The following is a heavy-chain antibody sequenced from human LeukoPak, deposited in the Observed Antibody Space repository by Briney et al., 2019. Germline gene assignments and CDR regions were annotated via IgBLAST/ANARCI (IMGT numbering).Heavy chain of an antibody. Sequence: GGSLRLSCAASGFTFSDYYMSWIRQAPGKGLEWVSYISSSGSTIYYADSVKGRFTISRDNAKNSLYLKMNSLRAEDTAVYYCATSTNGWWAFDYWGQGTLVTVSS. CDR1: GFTFSDYY. J-gene: IGHJ4*02. CDR2: ISSSGSTI. CDR3: ATSTNGWWAFDY. D-gene: IGHD6-19*01. V-gene: IGHV3-11*01.